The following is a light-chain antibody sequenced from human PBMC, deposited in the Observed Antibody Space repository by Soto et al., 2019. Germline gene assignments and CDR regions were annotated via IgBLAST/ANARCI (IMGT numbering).Light chain of an antibody. V-gene: IGKV3-20*01. CDR2: GTS. CDR1: QSVSSD. Sequence: EIVMTQSPATLSVSPGEGAALSCRSSQSVSSDLAWYQQKPGQAPRLLIYGTSSRATGIPDRFSGSGSGTDFTLTISRLEPEDFAVYYCQQYDSSPGLTFGGGTKVDIK. J-gene: IGKJ4*01. CDR3: QQYDSSPGLT.